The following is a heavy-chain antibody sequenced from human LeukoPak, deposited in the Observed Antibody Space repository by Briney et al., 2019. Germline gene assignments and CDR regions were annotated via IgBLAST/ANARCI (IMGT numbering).Heavy chain of an antibody. CDR2: ISGSSSYI. J-gene: IGHJ4*02. CDR3: ARGVGIVGATRDYFDY. V-gene: IGHV3-21*01. D-gene: IGHD1-26*01. Sequence: KPGGSLRLSCAASGFTFSSYSMNWVRQAPGKGLEWVSSISGSSSYIYYADSLKGRFTISRDNAKNSLYLQMNSLRAEDTAVYYCARGVGIVGATRDYFDYWGQGTLVTVSS. CDR1: GFTFSSYS.